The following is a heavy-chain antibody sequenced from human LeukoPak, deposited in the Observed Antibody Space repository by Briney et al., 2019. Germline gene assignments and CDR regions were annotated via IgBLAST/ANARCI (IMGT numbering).Heavy chain of an antibody. Sequence: GASVKVSCKASGYTFSTYGLSWVRQAPGQGLEWMGWIGGFRGNTNYAQKFQGRVTMTTDTSTTTAYMELRSLSSDDTAVYFCARDFLSYDGTENHYDDTFDIWGQGTMVTVSS. CDR1: GYTFSTYG. D-gene: IGHD3-22*01. J-gene: IGHJ3*02. CDR3: ARDFLSYDGTENHYDDTFDI. CDR2: IGGFRGNT. V-gene: IGHV1-18*01.